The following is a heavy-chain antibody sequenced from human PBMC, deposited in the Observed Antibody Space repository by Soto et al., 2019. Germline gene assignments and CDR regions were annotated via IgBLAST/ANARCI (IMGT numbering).Heavy chain of an antibody. Sequence: QVQLQESGPGLVKPSETLSLTCSVSGGSVSSGGYYWSWIRQPPGKGLEWIGCIYYIGSTDYNPSLKSRVTMSLDKSKNQFSLKLNSVTAADTAVYFCARAGSYRYFDYWGQGTLVTVSS. V-gene: IGHV4-61*08. J-gene: IGHJ4*02. CDR3: ARAGSYRYFDY. CDR2: IYYIGST. CDR1: GGSVSSGGYY. D-gene: IGHD3-10*01.